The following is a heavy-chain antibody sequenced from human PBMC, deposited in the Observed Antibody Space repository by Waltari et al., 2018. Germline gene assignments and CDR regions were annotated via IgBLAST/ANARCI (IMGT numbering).Heavy chain of an antibody. CDR2: ISGGGGTT. Sequence: EVQLLESGGGLVQPGGSLRLSCAASGLTFSISAMIWVRQAPGEGLEWVSSISGGGGTTEYADSVDGRFTVSRDNSKNTASLQMDSLRAEDTALYYCCSVQVPLAIANCGQGTLVTVAS. CDR1: GLTFSISA. D-gene: IGHD1-1*01. V-gene: IGHV3-23*01. J-gene: IGHJ4*02. CDR3: CSVQVPLAIAN.